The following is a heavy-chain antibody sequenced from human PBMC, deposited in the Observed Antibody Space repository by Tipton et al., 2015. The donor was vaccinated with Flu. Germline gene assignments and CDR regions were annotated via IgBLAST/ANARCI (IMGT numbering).Heavy chain of an antibody. Sequence: TLSLTCSVSGGSVSNTSYYWGWIRQPPGKGLEWIAITYYNGDSFYNPPLLSRVTVSADTSKNQFFLRLTSVTAADTAVYYCARGTNSILSLPFDNWGQGTLVTVSS. V-gene: IGHV4-39*01. CDR1: GGSVSNTSYY. D-gene: IGHD3-3*02. CDR3: ARGTNSILSLPFDN. J-gene: IGHJ4*02. CDR2: TYYNGDS.